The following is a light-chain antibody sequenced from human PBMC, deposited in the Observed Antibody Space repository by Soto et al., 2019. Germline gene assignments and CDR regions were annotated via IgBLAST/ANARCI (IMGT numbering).Light chain of an antibody. CDR1: QTVISW. CDR2: GAS. CDR3: QKYNAGPWT. J-gene: IGKJ1*01. Sequence: TRSPATLSGSLGERVTISFRASQTVISWLAWYQQKPGKAPRLLIYGASTMESGSPARFSGSGSGTEFTLTISSLQSEDFAAYYCQKYNAGPWTFGQGTKVDI. V-gene: IGKV1-5*01.